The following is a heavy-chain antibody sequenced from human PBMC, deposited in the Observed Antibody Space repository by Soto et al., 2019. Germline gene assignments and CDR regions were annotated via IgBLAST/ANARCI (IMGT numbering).Heavy chain of an antibody. CDR1: GYGFTTYG. V-gene: IGHV1-18*01. CDR3: ARGRYVDY. D-gene: IGHD1-1*01. J-gene: IGHJ4*02. CDR2: ISAHNGNT. Sequence: QVHLVQSGAEVKKPGASVEVSCKGSGYGFTTYGITWVRQAPGQGLEWMAWISAHNGNTNYAQKLQGRVTVTRDTSTSTAYMALRSLRSDDTAVYYCARGRYVDYWGQGALVTVSS.